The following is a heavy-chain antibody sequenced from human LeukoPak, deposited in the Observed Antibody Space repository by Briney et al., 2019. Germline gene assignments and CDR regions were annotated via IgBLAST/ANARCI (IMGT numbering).Heavy chain of an antibody. CDR2: IYHSGST. Sequence: SETLSLTCTVSGYSISSGYYWGWIRPPPGKGLEWIGSIYHSGSTYYNPSLKSRVTISVDTSKNQFSLKLSSVTAADTAVYYCARRTYASFDYWGQGTLVTVSS. V-gene: IGHV4-38-2*02. D-gene: IGHD2-8*01. J-gene: IGHJ4*02. CDR1: GYSISSGYY. CDR3: ARRTYASFDY.